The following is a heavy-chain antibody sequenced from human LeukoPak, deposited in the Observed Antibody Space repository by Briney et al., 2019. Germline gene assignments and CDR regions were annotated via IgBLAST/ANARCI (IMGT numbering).Heavy chain of an antibody. V-gene: IGHV4-30-4*01. CDR2: IFYTGNT. D-gene: IGHD2-15*01. J-gene: IGHJ6*02. CDR1: GGSIRSDDYY. CDR3: ATVVVVAATNYYYYATDV. Sequence: SQTLSLTCTVSGGSIRSDDYYWSWIRQPPGKGLEWIGYIFYTGNTHYNPSLQSRVTFSVDTSKNQLSLKLSSVTAADTAVYFCATVVVVAATNYYYYATDVWGQGTTVTVSS.